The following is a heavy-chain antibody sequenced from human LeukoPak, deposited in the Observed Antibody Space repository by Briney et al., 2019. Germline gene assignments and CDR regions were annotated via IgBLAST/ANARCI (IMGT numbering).Heavy chain of an antibody. CDR1: GGSISSGDYY. Sequence: SETLSLTCTVSGGSISSGDYYWSWIRQPPGKGLEWIGYIYYSGSTYYNPSLKSRVTISVDTSKNQFSLKLSSVTAADTAVYYCARETDSGWFDPWGQGTLVTVSS. V-gene: IGHV4-30-4*08. CDR3: ARETDSGWFDP. CDR2: IYYSGST. J-gene: IGHJ5*02. D-gene: IGHD1-26*01.